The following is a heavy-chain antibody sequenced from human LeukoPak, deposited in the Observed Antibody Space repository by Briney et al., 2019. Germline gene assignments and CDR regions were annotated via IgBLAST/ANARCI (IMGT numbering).Heavy chain of an antibody. Sequence: SETLSLTCTVSGASISSYYWSWIRQPPGKGLEWIGYIYYSGSTNYNPALKSRVTISEDTSKNQISLKLSSVTAADTAVYYCARVRGYYDSSGYDYWGQGALVTVSS. CDR2: IYYSGST. D-gene: IGHD3-22*01. V-gene: IGHV4-59*01. J-gene: IGHJ4*02. CDR3: ARVRGYYDSSGYDY. CDR1: GASISSYY.